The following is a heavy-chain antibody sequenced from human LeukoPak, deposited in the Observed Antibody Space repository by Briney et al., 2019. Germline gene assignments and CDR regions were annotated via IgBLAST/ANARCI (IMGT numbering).Heavy chain of an antibody. D-gene: IGHD3-22*01. Sequence: PSETLSLTCTVSGGSISSSSYYWGWIRQPPGKGLEWIGSIYYSGSTYYNPSLKSRVTISVDTSKNQFSLKLSSVTAAYTAVYYCARDLPDYYDSSAMNGQVVVWGQGTLVTVSS. V-gene: IGHV4-39*07. CDR1: GGSISSSSYY. CDR3: ARDLPDYYDSSAMNGQVVV. J-gene: IGHJ4*02. CDR2: IYYSGST.